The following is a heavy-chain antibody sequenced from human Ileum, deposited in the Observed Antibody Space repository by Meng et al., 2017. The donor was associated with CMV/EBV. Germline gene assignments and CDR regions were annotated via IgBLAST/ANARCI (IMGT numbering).Heavy chain of an antibody. Sequence: GRLVHSGAEVKRPGASVKVSCKSSGYTFTGDYMHWVRQAPGQGLDWMGWIHPNSGGTNYAQKFQGRVTMTRDTSISTAYMELSRLTSDDTAVYYCASLRLIVGEADYWRQGTLVTVSS. D-gene: IGHD1-26*01. CDR1: GYTFTGDY. V-gene: IGHV1-2*02. J-gene: IGHJ4*02. CDR2: IHPNSGGT. CDR3: ASLRLIVGEADY.